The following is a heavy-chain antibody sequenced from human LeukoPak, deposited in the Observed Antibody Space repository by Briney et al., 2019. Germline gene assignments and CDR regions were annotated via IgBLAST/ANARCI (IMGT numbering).Heavy chain of an antibody. CDR2: IIPILGIA. CDR1: GGTFSSYT. V-gene: IGHV1-69*02. J-gene: IGHJ6*03. CDR3: ARVSSTRKYYYYYMDV. D-gene: IGHD2-2*01. Sequence: GASVKVSCKASGGTFSSYTISWVRQAPGQGLEWMGRIIPILGIANYAQKLQGGVTITADKSTSTAYMELSSLRSEDTAVYYCARVSSTRKYYYYYMDVWGKGTTVTVSS.